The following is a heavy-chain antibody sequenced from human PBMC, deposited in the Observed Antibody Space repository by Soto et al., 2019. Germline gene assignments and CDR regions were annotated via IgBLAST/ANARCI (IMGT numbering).Heavy chain of an antibody. Sequence: QVQLVQSGGEVKKPGASVTVSCKASGYTFINYHITWVRQAPGQGLEWMAWINTYNGMTDYAQRFQGRVTMTRDTSTSTAYMELRNLGSDVTAVYFCANSPRGAMATDWGQGTLVTVSS. J-gene: IGHJ4*02. V-gene: IGHV1-18*01. CDR2: INTYNGMT. CDR3: ANSPRGAMATD. CDR1: GYTFINYH. D-gene: IGHD5-12*01.